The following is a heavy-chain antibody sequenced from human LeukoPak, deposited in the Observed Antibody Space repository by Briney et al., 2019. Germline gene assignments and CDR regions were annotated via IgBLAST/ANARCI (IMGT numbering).Heavy chain of an antibody. J-gene: IGHJ4*02. V-gene: IGHV3-53*01. CDR2: IYIVGTT. Sequence: GRSLRLSCPVSAFTVSGNYISCVRQAPGKWREWLSFIYIVGTTYYADSLRGRLTISRANSKNTCNLQMKGLRAEKTAGNYVARPAGGYSHPYDYWGQGILVTVS. CDR3: ARPAGGYSHPYDY. CDR1: AFTVSGNY. D-gene: IGHD4-23*01.